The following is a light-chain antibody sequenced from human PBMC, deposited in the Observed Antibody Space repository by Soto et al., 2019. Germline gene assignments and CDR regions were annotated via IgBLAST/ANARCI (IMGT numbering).Light chain of an antibody. J-gene: IGLJ1*01. V-gene: IGLV2-14*01. CDR2: EVT. CDR3: ASYSSLSTRV. CDR1: NSDVGGYYY. Sequence: QSALTEPASVSVSPGQSITVSCTGSNSDVGGYYYVSWYQQHPGKAPKLIIYEVTNRPSGVSNRFSGSKSGSTASLTISGLQFEDEADYHCASYSSLSTRVFGTGTKVTVL.